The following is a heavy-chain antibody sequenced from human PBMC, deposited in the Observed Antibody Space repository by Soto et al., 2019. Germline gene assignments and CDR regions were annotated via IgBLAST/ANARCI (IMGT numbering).Heavy chain of an antibody. D-gene: IGHD5-18*01. Sequence: GGSLRLSCAASGFTFSSYSMNWVRQAPGKGLEWVSSISSSSSYIYYADSVKGRFTISRDNAKNSLYLQMNSLRAEDTAVYYCAKDRIQLSRVPFDYWGQGTLVTVSS. CDR1: GFTFSSYS. CDR2: ISSSSSYI. CDR3: AKDRIQLSRVPFDY. J-gene: IGHJ4*02. V-gene: IGHV3-21*04.